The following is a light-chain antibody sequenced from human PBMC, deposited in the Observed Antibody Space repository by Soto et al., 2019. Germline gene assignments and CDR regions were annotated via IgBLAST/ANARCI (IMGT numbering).Light chain of an antibody. CDR3: CSYTASSTYYV. V-gene: IGLV2-23*02. Sequence: QSVLTQPASVSGSPGQSITISCTGTSSDVGSYNLVSWYQQHPGKAPKLMIYEVSKRPSGVSNRFSGSKSGNTASLTISELQADDEADYYSCSYTASSTYYVFGTGTKVTVL. CDR1: SSDVGSYNL. J-gene: IGLJ1*01. CDR2: EVS.